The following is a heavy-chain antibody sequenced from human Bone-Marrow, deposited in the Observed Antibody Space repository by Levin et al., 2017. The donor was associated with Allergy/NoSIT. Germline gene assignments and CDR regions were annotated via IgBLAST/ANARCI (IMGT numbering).Heavy chain of an antibody. CDR2: IYYTGST. CDR3: AAERGFASGYGVAD. CDR1: GGSISSYY. V-gene: IGHV4-59*08. D-gene: IGHD5-18*01. Sequence: PSETLSLTCIVSGGSISSYYWSWIRQPPGKGLEWIGYIYYTGSTKYNPSLKSRVTISVDMSKNQFSLKLNSVTAADTAVYYCAAERGFASGYGVADWGQGSLVTVSS. J-gene: IGHJ4*02.